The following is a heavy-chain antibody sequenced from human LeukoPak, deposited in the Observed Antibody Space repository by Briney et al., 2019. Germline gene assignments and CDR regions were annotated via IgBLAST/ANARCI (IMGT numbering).Heavy chain of an antibody. CDR1: GYTFTSYG. D-gene: IGHD3-22*01. CDR2: INPNSGGT. J-gene: IGHJ4*02. CDR3: ARARNYYDSSGYYEFDY. Sequence: ASVKVSCKASGYTFTSYGINWVRQAPGQGLEWMGWINPNSGGTNYAQKFQGRVTMTRDTSISTAYMELSRLRSDDTAVYYCARARNYYDSSGYYEFDYWGQGTLVTVSS. V-gene: IGHV1-2*02.